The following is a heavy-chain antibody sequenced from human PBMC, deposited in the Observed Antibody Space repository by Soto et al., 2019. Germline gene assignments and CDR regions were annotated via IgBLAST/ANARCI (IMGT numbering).Heavy chain of an antibody. Sequence: SETLSLTCAVSGGSISSSNWWSWVRQPPGKGLEWIGEIYHSGSTNYNPSLKSRVTISVDKSKNQFSLKLSSVTAADTAVYYCARSPRSVSSSWYGWFDPWGQGTRVTV. V-gene: IGHV4-4*02. J-gene: IGHJ5*02. CDR1: GGSISSSNW. CDR2: IYHSGST. D-gene: IGHD6-13*01. CDR3: ARSPRSVSSSWYGWFDP.